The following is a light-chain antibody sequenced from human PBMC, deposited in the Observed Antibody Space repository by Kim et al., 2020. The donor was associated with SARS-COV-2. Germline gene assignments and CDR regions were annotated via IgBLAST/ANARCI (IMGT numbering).Light chain of an antibody. Sequence: ASVGDRVTNTCRASQGITNYVAWYQQKPGEVPQLLIYEASALQSGVPSRFSGSGSGTDFTLTIGGLQPEDVATYYCQNYNSAPRTFGQGTKVDIK. J-gene: IGKJ1*01. V-gene: IGKV1-27*01. CDR2: EAS. CDR1: QGITNY. CDR3: QNYNSAPRT.